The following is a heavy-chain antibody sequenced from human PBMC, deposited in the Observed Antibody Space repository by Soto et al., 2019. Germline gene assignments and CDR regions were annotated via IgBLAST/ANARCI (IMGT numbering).Heavy chain of an antibody. CDR2: IIPIVGIA. CDR1: GGTFNNYT. J-gene: IGHJ6*02. Sequence: QVQLVQSGAEVKQPGSSVKVSCKASGGTFNNYTISWVRQAPGQGLEWMGRIIPIVGIANYAQKFQGRVTITPDKSTSTAYMELSSLKSDDTAVYYCARDRISDYYDYGMDVWGQGTTVTVSS. D-gene: IGHD2-15*01. CDR3: ARDRISDYYDYGMDV. V-gene: IGHV1-69*08.